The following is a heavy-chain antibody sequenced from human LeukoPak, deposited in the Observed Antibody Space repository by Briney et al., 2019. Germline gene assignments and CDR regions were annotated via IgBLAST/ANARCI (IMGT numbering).Heavy chain of an antibody. Sequence: ASVEVSCKASGYTFTSYYMHWVRQAPGQGLEWMGIINPSGGSTSYAQKFQGRVTMTRDTSTSTVYMELSSLRSEDTAVYYCARATMVRAPFDYWGQGTLVTVSS. CDR1: GYTFTSYY. CDR2: INPSGGST. V-gene: IGHV1-46*01. D-gene: IGHD3-10*01. CDR3: ARATMVRAPFDY. J-gene: IGHJ4*02.